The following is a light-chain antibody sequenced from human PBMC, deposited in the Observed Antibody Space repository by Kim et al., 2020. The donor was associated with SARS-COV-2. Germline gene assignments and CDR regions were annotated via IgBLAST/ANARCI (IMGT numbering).Light chain of an antibody. CDR1: QGISSN. J-gene: IGKJ1*01. CDR3: QQYINWPRT. Sequence: VSPGESATLPCRASQGISSNLAWYQQKPGQAPRLLIYGASTRATGVPARFSGSGSGTEFTLTISSLQSEDFAVYYCQQYINWPRTFGQGTKVDIK. V-gene: IGKV3-15*01. CDR2: GAS.